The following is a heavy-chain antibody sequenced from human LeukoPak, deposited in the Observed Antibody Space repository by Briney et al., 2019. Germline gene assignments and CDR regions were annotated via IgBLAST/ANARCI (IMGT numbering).Heavy chain of an antibody. Sequence: GGSLILSCAVSGFTLSRYSMNWVRQAPGKGLEWVSSISSSVTYIYYADSVKGRFTVSRDNAKNSLYLQMNSLRAEDTAVYYCATDFHTSMDVWGQGTTVTVSS. V-gene: IGHV3-21*01. J-gene: IGHJ6*02. CDR2: ISSSVTYI. CDR3: ATDFHTSMDV. CDR1: GFTLSRYS.